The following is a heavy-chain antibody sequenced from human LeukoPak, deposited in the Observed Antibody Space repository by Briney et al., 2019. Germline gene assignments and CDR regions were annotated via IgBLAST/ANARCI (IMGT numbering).Heavy chain of an antibody. V-gene: IGHV1-46*01. CDR2: INPSGGST. Sequence: HRASVKVSCKASGYTFTNYYMHWVRQAPGQGLEWMGIINPSGGSTSYAQRFQGRVTMTRDMSTSTVYMELSSLRSEDTAVYYCAREGEGAYYYGSGSYYRYFDYWGQGTLVTVSS. CDR1: GYTFTNYY. D-gene: IGHD3-10*01. J-gene: IGHJ4*02. CDR3: AREGEGAYYYGSGSYYRYFDY.